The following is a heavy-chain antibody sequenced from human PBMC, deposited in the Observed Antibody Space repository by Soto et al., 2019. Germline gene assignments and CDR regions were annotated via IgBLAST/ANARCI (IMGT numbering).Heavy chain of an antibody. CDR2: ISYDGSNK. Sequence: PGGSLRLSCAASGFTFSSYAMHWVRQAPGKGLEWVAVISYDGSNKYYADSVKGRFTISRDNSKNTLYLQMNSLRAEDTAVYYCARDILTGYPEYWFDPWGQGTLVTVSS. J-gene: IGHJ5*02. V-gene: IGHV3-30-3*01. D-gene: IGHD3-9*01. CDR1: GFTFSSYA. CDR3: ARDILTGYPEYWFDP.